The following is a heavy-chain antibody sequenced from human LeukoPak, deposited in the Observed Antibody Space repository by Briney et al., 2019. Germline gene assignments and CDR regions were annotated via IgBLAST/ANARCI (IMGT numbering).Heavy chain of an antibody. CDR3: ARGTISGSRSFDP. CDR2: VNPNSGNR. D-gene: IGHD3-9*01. CDR1: GYTFTNYG. V-gene: IGHV1-8*03. J-gene: IGHJ5*02. Sequence: VASVKVSCKASGYTFTNYGINWVRQATGQGLEWMGWVNPNSGNRGYAQKFQGRLTITRNTSISTAYLDLSSLRSDDTAVYYCARGTISGSRSFDPWGQGTLVTVSS.